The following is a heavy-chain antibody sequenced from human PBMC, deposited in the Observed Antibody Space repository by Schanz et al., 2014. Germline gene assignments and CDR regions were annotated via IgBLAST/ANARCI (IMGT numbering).Heavy chain of an antibody. V-gene: IGHV1-46*03. CDR3: ARDGEAAADCDY. D-gene: IGHD6-13*01. CDR1: GYTFTSYY. Sequence: QVQLVQSGAEVKKPGASVKVSCKASGYTFTSYYMRWVRQAPGQGLEWMGIINPSGGSTSYAQKFQGRVTMTADKSTSTVYMELSSLRSEDTAVYYCARDGEAAADCDYWGQGTLVTVSS. J-gene: IGHJ4*02. CDR2: INPSGGST.